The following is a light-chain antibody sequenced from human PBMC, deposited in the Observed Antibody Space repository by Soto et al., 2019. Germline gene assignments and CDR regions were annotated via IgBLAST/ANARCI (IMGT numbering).Light chain of an antibody. CDR1: QSVSNRY. CDR3: QQSYSSPTWT. V-gene: IGKV3-20*01. CDR2: GAS. J-gene: IGKJ1*01. Sequence: EIVLTQSPGTLSLSPGERATLSCWASQSVSNRYLAWYQQKPGQAPRLLIYGASSRATGIPDRFSGSGSGTDFTLTISRLEPEDFAVYYCQQSYSSPTWTFGQGTKVEIK.